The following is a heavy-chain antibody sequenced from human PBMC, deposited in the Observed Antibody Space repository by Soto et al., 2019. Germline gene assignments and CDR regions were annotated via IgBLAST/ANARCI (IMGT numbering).Heavy chain of an antibody. CDR1: GGSISSGSYS. Sequence: QLQLQESGSGLVKPSQTLSLTCAVSGGSISSGSYSWSWIRQPPGKGLEWIGYIYHRGSTYYTPSLKRRVTISVDRSKNQFSLKLSSVTAADTAVYYCASWQQLVRNYWGQGTLVTVSS. J-gene: IGHJ4*02. V-gene: IGHV4-30-2*01. CDR2: IYHRGST. CDR3: ASWQQLVRNY. D-gene: IGHD6-13*01.